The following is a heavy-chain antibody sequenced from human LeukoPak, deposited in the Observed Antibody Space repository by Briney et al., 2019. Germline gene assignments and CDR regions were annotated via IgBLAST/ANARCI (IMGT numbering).Heavy chain of an antibody. J-gene: IGHJ4*02. D-gene: IGHD6-13*01. Sequence: GASVNVSCKASVYTFTSYDINWVRQATGQGLEWMGWMNPNSGNTGYAQKFQGRVTMTRNTSISTAYMELSSLRSEDTAVYYCARGKGVSSRQLFDYWGQGTLVTVSS. CDR2: MNPNSGNT. V-gene: IGHV1-8*01. CDR3: ARGKGVSSRQLFDY. CDR1: VYTFTSYD.